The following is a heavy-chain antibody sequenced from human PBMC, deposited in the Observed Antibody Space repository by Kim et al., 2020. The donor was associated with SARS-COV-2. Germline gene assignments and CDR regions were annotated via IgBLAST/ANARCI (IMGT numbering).Heavy chain of an antibody. Sequence: GGSLRLSCAASGFTFSSYSMNWVRQAPGKGLEWVSSISSSSSYIYYADSVKGRFTISRDNAKNSLYLQMNSLRAEDTAVYYCASAYCSGGSCYTDAFDIWGRGTMVTVSS. CDR2: ISSSSSYI. J-gene: IGHJ3*02. CDR3: ASAYCSGGSCYTDAFDI. D-gene: IGHD2-15*01. CDR1: GFTFSSYS. V-gene: IGHV3-21*01.